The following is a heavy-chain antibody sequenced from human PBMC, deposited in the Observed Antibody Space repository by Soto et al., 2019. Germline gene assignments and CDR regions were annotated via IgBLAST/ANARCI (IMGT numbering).Heavy chain of an antibody. CDR1: GGIFGSHG. CDR3: VRDRRIYYSDPLDEFVASDYEV. V-gene: IGHV1-69*01. Sequence: QVQLIQSEAEVKKPGSSVRVSCTASGGIFGSHGFSWVRQAPGQRLEWVGGFIPIFRTLTYTEKFQARVRIAADESPNTVYLDLSSLTSEDTAVYYCVRDRRIYYSDPLDEFVASDYEVWGQGTMVSVSS. D-gene: IGHD3-22*01. J-gene: IGHJ3*01. CDR2: FIPIFRTL.